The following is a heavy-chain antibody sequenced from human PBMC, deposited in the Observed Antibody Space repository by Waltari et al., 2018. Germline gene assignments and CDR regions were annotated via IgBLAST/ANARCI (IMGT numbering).Heavy chain of an antibody. CDR1: GFSLRCAW. J-gene: IGHJ4*02. CDR2: IWRKENGGQT. Sequence: EVVLAESGGGLVKPGGSLRLSCAASGFSLRCAWLSWVRQIPGKGLKWLGLIWRKENGGQTEYSASVKDRFVISSDDSEKMLFLEMTNLKIEDTGVYYCVTPPIFAAHGGFDYWGQGALVTVSS. V-gene: IGHV3-15*01. CDR3: VTPPIFAAHGGFDY. D-gene: IGHD3-9*01.